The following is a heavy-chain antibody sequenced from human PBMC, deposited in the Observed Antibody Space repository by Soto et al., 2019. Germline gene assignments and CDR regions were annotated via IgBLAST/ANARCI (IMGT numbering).Heavy chain of an antibody. CDR3: ARRSYYGSYGLDV. CDR1: GGSISSGDHY. Sequence: SETLSLTCTVSGGSISSGDHYWSWIRQPPGKGLEWIGYMYYSGSTYFNPSLKSRVTISVDTSKNQFSLKLGSVTAADTAVYYCARRSYYGSYGLDVWGQGTTVTVSS. D-gene: IGHD3-10*01. J-gene: IGHJ6*02. CDR2: MYYSGST. V-gene: IGHV4-30-4*01.